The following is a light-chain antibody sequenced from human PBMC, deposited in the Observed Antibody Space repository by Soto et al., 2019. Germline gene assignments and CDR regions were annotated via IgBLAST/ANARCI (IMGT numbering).Light chain of an antibody. J-gene: IGKJ1*01. Sequence: DIVMTQSPDSLAVSLGERATINCKSSQSILYSPNNKNYLAWYQQKPGQPPKLLIYWASTRESGVPARFSGSGSGTDFTLTISSLQAEDVAVYYCQHYLNTPQNFGQGTKVEIK. CDR2: WAS. CDR3: QHYLNTPQN. V-gene: IGKV4-1*01. CDR1: QSILYSPNNKNY.